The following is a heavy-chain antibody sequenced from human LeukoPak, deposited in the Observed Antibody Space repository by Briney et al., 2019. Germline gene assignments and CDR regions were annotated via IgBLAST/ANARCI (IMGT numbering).Heavy chain of an antibody. Sequence: GASVKVSCKASGYTFTGYYMHWVRQAPGQGLEWMGWMNPNSGNTGYAQKFQGRVTITRNTSISTAYMELSSLRSEDTAVYYCARGAAAGLFYYYYYYMDVWGKGTTVTVSS. CDR2: MNPNSGNT. J-gene: IGHJ6*03. V-gene: IGHV1-8*03. CDR3: ARGAAAGLFYYYYYYMDV. D-gene: IGHD6-13*01. CDR1: GYTFTGYY.